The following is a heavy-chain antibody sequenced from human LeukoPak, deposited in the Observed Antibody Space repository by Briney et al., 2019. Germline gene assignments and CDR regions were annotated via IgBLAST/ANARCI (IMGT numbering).Heavy chain of an antibody. CDR1: GFTFSSYA. Sequence: QSGGSLRLSCAASGFTFSSYAMNWVRQAPGKGLEWVSIISGAGGNTNYADSVKGRFTISRDNSRNTLYLQMNSLRAEDTALYYCAKYRSSSREGDFDYWGQGTLVIVSS. D-gene: IGHD6-13*01. J-gene: IGHJ4*02. CDR2: ISGAGGNT. CDR3: AKYRSSSREGDFDY. V-gene: IGHV3-23*01.